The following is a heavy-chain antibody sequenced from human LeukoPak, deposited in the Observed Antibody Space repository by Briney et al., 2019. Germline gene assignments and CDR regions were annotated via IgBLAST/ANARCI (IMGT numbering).Heavy chain of an antibody. CDR3: ARDPPGIAVAGTKVGDY. CDR1: GYTFTGYY. Sequence: ASVKVSCKASGYTFTGYYMHWVRQAPGQGLEWMGWINPNSGGTNYAQKFQGRVTMTRDTSISTAYMELSRLRSDDTAVYYCARDPPGIAVAGTKVGDYWGQGTLVTVSS. D-gene: IGHD6-19*01. J-gene: IGHJ4*02. V-gene: IGHV1-2*02. CDR2: INPNSGGT.